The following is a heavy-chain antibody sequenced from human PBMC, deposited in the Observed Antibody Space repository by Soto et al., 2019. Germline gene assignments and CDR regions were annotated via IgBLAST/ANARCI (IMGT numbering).Heavy chain of an antibody. Sequence: QITLKESGPTLVKPTQTLTLTCTFSGFSLSTSGVGVGWIRQPPGKALEWLALIYWDDDKRYSPSLKSRLTITPXXSXYXXVLTMTNMDPVDTATYYCAHVDCISTRCYGHWFDPWGQGTLVTVSS. J-gene: IGHJ5*02. V-gene: IGHV2-5*02. D-gene: IGHD2-2*01. CDR3: AHVDCISTRCYGHWFDP. CDR2: IYWDDDK. CDR1: GFSLSTSGVG.